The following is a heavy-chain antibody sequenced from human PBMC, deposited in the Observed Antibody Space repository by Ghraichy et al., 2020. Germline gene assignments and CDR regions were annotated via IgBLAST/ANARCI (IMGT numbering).Heavy chain of an antibody. V-gene: IGHV1-18*04. Sequence: ASVKVSCKASGYTFTSYGISWVRQAPGQGLEWMGWISAYNGNTNYAQKLQGRVTMTTDTSTSTAYMELRSLRSDDTAVYYCASHKEYYYDSSGYDYWGQGTLVTVSS. CDR3: ASHKEYYYDSSGYDY. J-gene: IGHJ4*02. CDR1: GYTFTSYG. CDR2: ISAYNGNT. D-gene: IGHD3-22*01.